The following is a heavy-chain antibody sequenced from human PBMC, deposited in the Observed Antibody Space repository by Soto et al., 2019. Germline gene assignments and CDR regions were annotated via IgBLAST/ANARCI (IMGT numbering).Heavy chain of an antibody. CDR2: INPSGGST. CDR1: GYTFTSYY. J-gene: IGHJ6*03. D-gene: IGHD3-3*01. Sequence: QVQLVQSGAEVKKPGASVKVSCKASGYTFTSYYMHWVRQAPGQGLEWMGIINPSGGSTSYAQKFQGRVTMTRDTSTSTVYMELSSLRSEYTAVYYCASFWSTGYYYMDVWGKGTTVTVSS. V-gene: IGHV1-46*03. CDR3: ASFWSTGYYYMDV.